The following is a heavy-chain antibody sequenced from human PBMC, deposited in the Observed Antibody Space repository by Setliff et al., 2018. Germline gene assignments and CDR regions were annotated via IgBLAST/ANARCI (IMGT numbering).Heavy chain of an antibody. CDR1: GDSISSGSYY. D-gene: IGHD2-8*01. Sequence: PSETLSLTCTVSGDSISSGSYYWIWIRQSPGKGLEWIGYIFYSGSARYNPSLESRVTMSVDTSKNQFSLKLSAVTAADTAVYFCAREDGPNYYYYYMDIWGKGTTVTVSS. CDR3: AREDGPNYYYYYMDI. CDR2: IFYSGSA. J-gene: IGHJ6*03. V-gene: IGHV4-61*01.